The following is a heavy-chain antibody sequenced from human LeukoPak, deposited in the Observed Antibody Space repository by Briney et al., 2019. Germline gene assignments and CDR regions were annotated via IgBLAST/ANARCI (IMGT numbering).Heavy chain of an antibody. CDR3: ARHYRYYYDSSDYYYGASGAFDI. V-gene: IGHV5-10-1*01. J-gene: IGHJ3*02. D-gene: IGHD3-22*01. CDR1: GYSFTSSW. CDR2: IDPSDSYT. Sequence: GESLKISCKGSGYSFTSSWITWVRQMPGKGLEWMGRIDPSDSYTNYSPSFQGHVTISADKSISTAYLQWSSLKASDTAMYYCARHYRYYYDSSDYYYGASGAFDIWGQGTMVTVSS.